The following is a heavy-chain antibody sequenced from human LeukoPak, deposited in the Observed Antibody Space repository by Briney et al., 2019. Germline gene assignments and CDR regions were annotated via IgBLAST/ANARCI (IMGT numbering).Heavy chain of an antibody. CDR2: INPSGGST. J-gene: IGHJ4*02. D-gene: IGHD3-10*01. CDR1: GYTFSSYY. Sequence: ASVKVSCKASGYTFSSYYMHWVRQAPGEGLEWMGIINPSGGSTSYAQKFQGRVTMTRDMSTSTVHMELSSLRSEDTAVYYCVGEVRGVFDYWGQGTLVTVSS. CDR3: VGEVRGVFDY. V-gene: IGHV1-46*01.